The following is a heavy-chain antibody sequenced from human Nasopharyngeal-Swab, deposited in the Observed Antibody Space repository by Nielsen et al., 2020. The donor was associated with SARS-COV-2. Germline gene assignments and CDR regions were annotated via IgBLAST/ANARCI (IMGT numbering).Heavy chain of an antibody. D-gene: IGHD3-10*01. J-gene: IGHJ1*01. CDR2: INPSGGST. V-gene: IGHV1-46*01. CDR3: ASGYGSGRGKYFQH. Sequence: WVRQAPGQGLEWMGIINPSGGSTSYAQKFQGRVTMTRDTSTSTVYMELSNLRSEDTAVYYCASGYGSGRGKYFQHWGQGTLVTVSS.